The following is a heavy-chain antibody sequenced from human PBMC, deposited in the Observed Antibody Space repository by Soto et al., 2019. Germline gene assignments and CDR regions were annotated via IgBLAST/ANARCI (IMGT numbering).Heavy chain of an antibody. J-gene: IGHJ5*02. CDR3: ARYDCSSTSCYFDNWFDP. CDR1: GGSFSGYY. Sequence: QVQLQQWGAGLLKPSETLSLTCAVYGGSFSGYYWSWIRQPPGKGLEWIGEINHSGSNNYNPSLKSRFTISVDTSKNQFSLKLSAVTAADTAVYYCARYDCSSTSCYFDNWFDPWGQGTLVTVSS. D-gene: IGHD2-2*01. CDR2: INHSGSN. V-gene: IGHV4-34*01.